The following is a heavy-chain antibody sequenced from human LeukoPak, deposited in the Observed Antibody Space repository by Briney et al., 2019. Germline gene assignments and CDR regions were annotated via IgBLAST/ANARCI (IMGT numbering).Heavy chain of an antibody. Sequence: SETLSLTCNVSGGSISSGSYYWSWIRQPAGKGLEWIGRIYTSGSTNYNPSLKSRVTISVDTSKNQFSLKLSSVTAADTAVYYCARGVGVAASTAFDYWGQGTLVTVSS. D-gene: IGHD2-15*01. CDR1: GGSISSGSYY. CDR2: IYTSGST. CDR3: ARGVGVAASTAFDY. V-gene: IGHV4-61*02. J-gene: IGHJ4*02.